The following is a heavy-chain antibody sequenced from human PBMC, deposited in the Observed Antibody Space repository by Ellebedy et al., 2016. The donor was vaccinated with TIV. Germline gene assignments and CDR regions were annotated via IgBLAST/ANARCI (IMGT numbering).Heavy chain of an antibody. CDR1: GFTFSSYA. Sequence: GESLKISCTASGFTFSSYAMSWVRQAPGKGLEWVAGVNGGGLVIAYADSVKGRFTISRDNSKNTLDLQMNSLRADDTAVYYCARNLQYTKYGMDVWGQGTTVIVSS. CDR3: ARNLQYTKYGMDV. CDR2: VNGGGLVI. D-gene: IGHD5-24*01. J-gene: IGHJ6*02. V-gene: IGHV3-23*01.